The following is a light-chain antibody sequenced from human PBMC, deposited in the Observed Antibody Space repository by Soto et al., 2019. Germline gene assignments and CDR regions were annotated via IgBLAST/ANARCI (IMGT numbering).Light chain of an antibody. J-gene: IGKJ5*01. CDR3: QQYNNWPIT. V-gene: IGKV3-15*01. CDR1: QNVLSN. Sequence: EIVMTQSPATLSVSPGEGATLSCRASQNVLSNLAWYHQKPGQAPRLLIYGASTRATGLPARFSGSGSGTQFTLTISSLQSEDFAVYYCQQYNNWPITFGQGTRLEIK. CDR2: GAS.